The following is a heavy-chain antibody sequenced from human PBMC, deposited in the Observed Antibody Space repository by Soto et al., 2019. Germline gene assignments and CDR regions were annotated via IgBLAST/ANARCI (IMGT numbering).Heavy chain of an antibody. CDR2: IYYSGST. Sequence: SETLSLTCTVSGGSISSSSYYWGWIRQPPGKGLEWIGSIYYSGSTYYNPSLKSRVTISVDTSKNQFSLKLSSVTAADTAVYYCARHGGSWVIDNNWFDPWGQGTLVTAPQ. V-gene: IGHV4-39*01. CDR1: GGSISSSSYY. J-gene: IGHJ5*02. CDR3: ARHGGSWVIDNNWFDP. D-gene: IGHD3-16*01.